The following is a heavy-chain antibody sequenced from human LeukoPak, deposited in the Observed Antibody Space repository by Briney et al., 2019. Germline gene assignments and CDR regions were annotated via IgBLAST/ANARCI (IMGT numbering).Heavy chain of an antibody. D-gene: IGHD3-10*01. CDR1: GYTFTGYY. Sequence: GASVKVSCKASGYTFTGYYMHWVRQAPGQGLEWMGWINPNSGGTNYAQKFQGRVTMTRDTSISTAYMELSRLRSDDTAVYYCARFGSYYGSGSYLSQSLYYYYGMDVWGQGTTVTVSS. CDR3: ARFGSYYGSGSYLSQSLYYYYGMDV. CDR2: INPNSGGT. J-gene: IGHJ6*02. V-gene: IGHV1-2*02.